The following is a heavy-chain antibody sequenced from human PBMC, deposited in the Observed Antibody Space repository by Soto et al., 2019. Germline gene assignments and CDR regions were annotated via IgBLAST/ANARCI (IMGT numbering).Heavy chain of an antibody. CDR2: IYYSGST. CDR3: ARDFSGSYYRWFDP. V-gene: IGHV4-61*01. CDR1: GGSVNSGSYY. D-gene: IGHD1-26*01. J-gene: IGHJ5*02. Sequence: QVQLQESGPGLVKPSETLSLTCTVSGGSVNSGSYYWSWIRQPPGKGLEWIGYIYYSGSTNYNPSLKCRVTISVDTSKNQFSLKLSSVTAADTAVYYCARDFSGSYYRWFDPWGQGTLVTVSS.